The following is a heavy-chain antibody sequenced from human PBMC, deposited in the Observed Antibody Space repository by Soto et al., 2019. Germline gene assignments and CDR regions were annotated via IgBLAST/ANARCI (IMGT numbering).Heavy chain of an antibody. Sequence: QVQLQESGPGLVKPSETLSLTCTVSGGSISSYYWSWIRQPPGKGLEWIGYIYYSGSTNYNPSLKSRVTISVDTSKNQFSLKLSSVTAADTAVYYCARFLTVVTPSSWFDPWGQGTLVTVSS. CDR1: GGSISSYY. J-gene: IGHJ5*02. CDR2: IYYSGST. D-gene: IGHD2-21*02. CDR3: ARFLTVVTPSSWFDP. V-gene: IGHV4-59*01.